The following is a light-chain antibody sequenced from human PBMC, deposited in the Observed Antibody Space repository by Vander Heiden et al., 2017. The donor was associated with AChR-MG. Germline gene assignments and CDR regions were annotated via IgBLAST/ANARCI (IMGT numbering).Light chain of an antibody. CDR2: GAS. Sequence: EIVLTQSPGTLSLSPGARAPLSRRASQIVSSGYLAWYQRRPAQAPRLLIYGASTRAMSSPDRFSGSGSGTDCTLTISRREPEDSAVYYCQQYGSSPFTFGPGTKVDIK. J-gene: IGKJ3*01. V-gene: IGKV3-20*01. CDR1: QIVSSGY. CDR3: QQYGSSPFT.